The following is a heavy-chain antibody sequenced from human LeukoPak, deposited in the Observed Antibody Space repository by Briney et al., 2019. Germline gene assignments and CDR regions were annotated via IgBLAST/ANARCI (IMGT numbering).Heavy chain of an antibody. CDR3: ARGPYRGLDY. Sequence: GGSLRLSCTASGFTFSSYEMNWVRQAPGKGLEWVSSVSTSSSYIYYADSVKGRFTISRDNAKKSLYLLMNSLRAEDTAVYYCARGPYRGLDYWGQGTLVTVSS. J-gene: IGHJ4*02. V-gene: IGHV3-21*01. CDR1: GFTFSSYE. CDR2: VSTSSSYI. D-gene: IGHD1-26*01.